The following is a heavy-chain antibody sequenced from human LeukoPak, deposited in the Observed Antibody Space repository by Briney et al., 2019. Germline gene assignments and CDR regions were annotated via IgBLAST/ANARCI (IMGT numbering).Heavy chain of an antibody. CDR1: GFTFSSYG. CDR3: AKGDITSSSPDY. V-gene: IGHV3-30*18. J-gene: IGHJ4*02. CDR2: ISYDGSNK. Sequence: GGSLRLSCAASGFTFSSYGMHWVRQAPGKGLEWVAVISYDGSNKYYADSVKGRFTISRDNSKNTLYLQMYSLRAEDTAVYYCAKGDITSSSPDYWGQGTLVTVSS. D-gene: IGHD6-13*01.